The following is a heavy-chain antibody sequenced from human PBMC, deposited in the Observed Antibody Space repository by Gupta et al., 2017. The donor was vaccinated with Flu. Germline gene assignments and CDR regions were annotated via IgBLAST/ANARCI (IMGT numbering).Heavy chain of an antibody. J-gene: IGHJ4*02. CDR3: ASRGHYDSSGFQF. D-gene: IGHD3-22*01. Sequence: QVQLQESGPRLVKPSETLSLTCTVSGASITSYYWTWVRQPPGKGLEWIAYIYYSGTTNYNPSLKSRATISVDTSKNQFSLTLNSVTAADTAVYYCASRGHYDSSGFQFWGPGTLVTVAS. V-gene: IGHV4-59*01. CDR2: IYYSGTT. CDR1: GASITSYY.